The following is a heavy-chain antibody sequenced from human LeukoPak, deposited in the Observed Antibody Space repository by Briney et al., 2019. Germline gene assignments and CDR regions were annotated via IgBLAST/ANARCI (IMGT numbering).Heavy chain of an antibody. Sequence: SETLSLTCIVSEYSISSGYYWGWIRQPPGKGLEWIGSIYYSGSTYYNPSLKSRVTISVDTSKNQFSLKLSSVTAADTAVYYCARDIGSSWGQGTLVTVSS. V-gene: IGHV4-38-2*02. CDR1: EYSISSGYY. CDR2: IYYSGST. J-gene: IGHJ4*02. D-gene: IGHD6-13*01. CDR3: ARDIGSS.